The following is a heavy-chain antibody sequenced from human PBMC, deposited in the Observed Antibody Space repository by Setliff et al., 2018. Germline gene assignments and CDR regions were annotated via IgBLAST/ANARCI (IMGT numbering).Heavy chain of an antibody. D-gene: IGHD2-15*01. Sequence: ASVKVSCKASGYTFTSYYMHWVRQAPGQGLEWMGIINPSGGSTSYAQEFQDRVTITRDTSASIAFMELSSLRSEDMAVYYCARSGGSNWQTKLDYWGQGTLVTVSS. CDR3: ARSGGSNWQTKLDY. CDR2: INPSGGST. CDR1: GYTFTSYY. J-gene: IGHJ4*02. V-gene: IGHV1-46*01.